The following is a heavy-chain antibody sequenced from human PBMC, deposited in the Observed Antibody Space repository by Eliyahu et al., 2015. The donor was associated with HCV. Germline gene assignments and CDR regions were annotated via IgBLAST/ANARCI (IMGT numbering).Heavy chain of an antibody. Sequence: EVQLVESGGGLVKPGGSLRLSCAASGFTFSNAWXNXVRQAPGKGLEWVGRIKNKIDGGTTDYAAPVKGRFTISRDDSKNTVSLQMNSLKIEDTAVYHCTTDLTTRPSPYETSGYYEAYWGQGTLVTVSS. J-gene: IGHJ4*02. CDR2: IKNKIDGGTT. CDR1: GFTFSNAW. CDR3: TTDLTTRPSPYETSGYYEAY. V-gene: IGHV3-15*01. D-gene: IGHD3-22*01.